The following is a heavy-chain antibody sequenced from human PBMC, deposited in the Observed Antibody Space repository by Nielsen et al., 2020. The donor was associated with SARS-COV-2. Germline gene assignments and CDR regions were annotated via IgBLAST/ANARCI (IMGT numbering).Heavy chain of an antibody. J-gene: IGHJ6*02. D-gene: IGHD3-10*01. Sequence: VRQAPGKGLEWVSSISSSSSYIYYADSVEGRFTISRDNAKNSLYLQMNSLRAEDTAVYYCARNPMVRGVIPHSYYGMDVWGQGTTVTVSS. V-gene: IGHV3-21*01. CDR3: ARNPMVRGVIPHSYYGMDV. CDR2: ISSSSSYI.